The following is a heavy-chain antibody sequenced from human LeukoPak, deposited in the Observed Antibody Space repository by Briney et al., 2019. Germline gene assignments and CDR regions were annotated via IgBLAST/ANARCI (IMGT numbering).Heavy chain of an antibody. CDR2: FDPEDGET. J-gene: IGHJ6*03. V-gene: IGHV1-24*01. CDR3: ARSIAAAGKYYYYYYMDV. Sequence: AASVTVSCTVSGYTLTELSMHWVRQAPGKGLEWMGGFDPEDGETIYAQKFQGRVTMTEDTSTDTAYMELSSLRSEDTAVYYCARSIAAAGKYYYYYYMDVWGKGTTVTVSS. CDR1: GYTLTELS. D-gene: IGHD6-13*01.